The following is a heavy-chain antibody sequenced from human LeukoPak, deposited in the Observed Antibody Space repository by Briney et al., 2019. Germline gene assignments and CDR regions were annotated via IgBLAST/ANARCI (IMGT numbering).Heavy chain of an antibody. J-gene: IGHJ4*02. CDR2: IYYSGST. CDR3: ARHYYGSGSSALDY. D-gene: IGHD3-10*01. CDR1: GGSISSYY. Sequence: SETLSLTCTVSGGSISSYYWSWIRQPPGKGLECIGYIYYSGSTNYNPSLKSRVTISVDTSKIQFSLKLSSVTAADTAVYYCARHYYGSGSSALDYWGQGTLVTVSS. V-gene: IGHV4-59*01.